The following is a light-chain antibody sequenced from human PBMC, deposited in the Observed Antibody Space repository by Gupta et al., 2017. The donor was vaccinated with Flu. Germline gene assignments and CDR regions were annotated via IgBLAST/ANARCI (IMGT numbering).Light chain of an antibody. V-gene: IGLV2-14*01. Sequence: QSALTQPASVSGSPGQSITISCPGTSTDVGVYNYVSWYQQHPGKAPKLMIYEVSNRPSGVPNRFSGSKSGNTASLTISGLQAEDEADYHCSSYTTRSTLVFGTGTKVTVL. CDR2: EVS. CDR1: STDVGVYNY. J-gene: IGLJ1*01. CDR3: SSYTTRSTLV.